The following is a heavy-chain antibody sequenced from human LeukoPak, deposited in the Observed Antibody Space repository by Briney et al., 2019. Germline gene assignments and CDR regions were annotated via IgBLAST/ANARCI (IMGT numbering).Heavy chain of an antibody. CDR2: SYHSGST. V-gene: IGHV4-30-2*01. CDR3: ARDSGAYITGTTGWFDP. J-gene: IGHJ5*02. Sequence: SQTLSLTCTVSGGSISSGGYYWSWIRQPPGKGLEWIGYSYHSGSTYYNPSLKSRVTISVDRSKNQFSLKLSSVTAADTAVYYCARDSGAYITGTTGWFDPWGQGTLVTVSS. D-gene: IGHD1-7*01. CDR1: GGSISSGGYY.